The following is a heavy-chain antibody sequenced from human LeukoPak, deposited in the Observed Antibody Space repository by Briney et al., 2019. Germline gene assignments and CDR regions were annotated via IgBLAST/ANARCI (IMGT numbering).Heavy chain of an antibody. J-gene: IGHJ4*02. V-gene: IGHV3-23*01. D-gene: IGHD3-22*01. CDR1: GFTFSNYG. CDR2: ISGSGGGT. Sequence: GGSLRLSCAASGFTFSNYGMSWVRQAPGKGLEWVALISGSGGGTFYADSVKGRFTISRDNSKNTLYLEMNNLRAEDTAFYFCAKASAMIVVVSKHFDYWGQGTLVTVSS. CDR3: AKASAMIVVVSKHFDY.